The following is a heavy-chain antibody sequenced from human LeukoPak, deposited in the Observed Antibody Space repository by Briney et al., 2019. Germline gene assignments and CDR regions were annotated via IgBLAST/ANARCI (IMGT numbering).Heavy chain of an antibody. CDR2: ISGSGNTI. V-gene: IGHV3-11*04. J-gene: IGHJ4*02. CDR1: GFTLRDYY. D-gene: IGHD5-24*01. Sequence: PGWSLRLSRVASGFTLRDYYMSGLRQAAGKGVDGISYISGSGNTIYYADSVKGRFTISRDNAKNSLYLQMNSLRVEDTALYYCARERLWSRDGYNPFWGQGTLVTVSS. CDR3: ARERLWSRDGYNPF.